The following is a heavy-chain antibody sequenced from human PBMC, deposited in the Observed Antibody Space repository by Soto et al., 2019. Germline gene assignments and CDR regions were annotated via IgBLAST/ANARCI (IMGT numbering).Heavy chain of an antibody. CDR1: GGSISSSNL. J-gene: IGHJ6*02. D-gene: IGHD3-3*01. Sequence: SETLSLTCAVSGGSISSSNLWSWVRQPPGKGLEWIGEIYHSGSTNYNPSLKSRVTISVDKSKNQFSLKLSSVTAADTAVYYCAREDWSGYSYYYGMDVWGQGTTVTVSS. CDR3: AREDWSGYSYYYGMDV. V-gene: IGHV4-4*02. CDR2: IYHSGST.